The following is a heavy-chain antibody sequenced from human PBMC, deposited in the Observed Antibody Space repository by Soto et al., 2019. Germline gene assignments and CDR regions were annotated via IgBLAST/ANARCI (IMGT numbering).Heavy chain of an antibody. Sequence: QLQLQESGPGLVKPSETLSLTCTVSGGSISSSSYYWGWIRQPPGKGLEWIGSIYYSGSTYYNPSLKSRVTISVDTSKNQFSLKLSSVTAADTAVYYCARTIAAAGTHAFDIWGQGTMVTVSS. CDR3: ARTIAAAGTHAFDI. CDR2: IYYSGST. V-gene: IGHV4-39*01. D-gene: IGHD6-13*01. J-gene: IGHJ3*02. CDR1: GGSISSSSYY.